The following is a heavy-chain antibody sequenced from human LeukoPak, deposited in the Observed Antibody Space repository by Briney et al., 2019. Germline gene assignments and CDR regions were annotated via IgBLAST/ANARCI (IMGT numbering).Heavy chain of an antibody. J-gene: IGHJ4*02. CDR3: ARVKQAAKFDY. CDR2: IYPGDPDT. D-gene: IGHD6-13*01. V-gene: IGHV5-51*01. CDR1: GYSFMTYW. Sequence: GESLKISCYASGYSFMTYWIGWVRQMPGKGLEWMGIIYPGDPDTRYSPSFQGQVTISADKSISTAYLQWSSLKASDTAMYYCARVKQAAKFDYWGQGTLVTVSS.